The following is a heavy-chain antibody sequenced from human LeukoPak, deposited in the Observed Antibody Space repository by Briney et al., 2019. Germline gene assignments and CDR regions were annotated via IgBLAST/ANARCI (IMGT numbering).Heavy chain of an antibody. J-gene: IGHJ4*02. CDR1: GDSVSSSSAA. V-gene: IGHV6-1*01. D-gene: IGHD4-17*01. CDR2: TYYRSKWYN. CDR3: ARGTTVIDY. Sequence: SQTLSLTCAIFGDSVSSSSAAWSWIRQSPSGGLEWLGRTYYRSKWYNDYAVSVKSRITISPDTSKNQFSLKLSSVTAADTAVYYCARGTTVIDYWGQGTLVTVSS.